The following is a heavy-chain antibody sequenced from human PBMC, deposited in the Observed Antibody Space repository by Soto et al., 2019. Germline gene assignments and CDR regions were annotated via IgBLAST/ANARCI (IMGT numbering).Heavy chain of an antibody. J-gene: IGHJ6*02. CDR3: TTGGRNLEWLFPYYYYGMDV. Sequence: GGSLRLSCAASGFTFSNAWMNWVRQAPGKGLEWVGRIKSKTDGGTTDYAAPVKGRFTISRDDSKNTLYLQMNSLKTEDTAVYYCTTGGRNLEWLFPYYYYGMDVWGQGTTVTVSS. D-gene: IGHD3-3*01. CDR1: GFTFSNAW. V-gene: IGHV3-15*07. CDR2: IKSKTDGGTT.